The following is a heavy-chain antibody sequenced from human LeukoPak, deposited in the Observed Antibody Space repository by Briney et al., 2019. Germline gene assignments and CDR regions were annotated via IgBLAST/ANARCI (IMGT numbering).Heavy chain of an antibody. J-gene: IGHJ5*02. CDR1: GGSFSGYY. CDR2: INHSGST. CDR3: AGYYGSGSRNGRWFDP. Sequence: SETLSLTCAVYGGSFSGYYWSWIRQPPGKGLEWIGEINHSGSTNYNPSPKSRVTISVDTSKNQFSLKLSSVTAADTAVYYCAGYYGSGSRNGRWFDPWGQGTLVTVSS. V-gene: IGHV4-34*01. D-gene: IGHD3-10*01.